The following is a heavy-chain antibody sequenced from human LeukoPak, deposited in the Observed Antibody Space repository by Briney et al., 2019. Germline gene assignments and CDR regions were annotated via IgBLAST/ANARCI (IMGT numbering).Heavy chain of an antibody. J-gene: IGHJ4*02. D-gene: IGHD3-10*01. CDR2: ISAYNGNT. CDR3: ARDLNPAMVRGVIHIGLY. V-gene: IGHV1-18*01. Sequence: ASVKVSCKASGYTFTSYGISWVRQAPGQGLEWMGWISAYNGNTNYAQKLQGRFTMTTDTSTSTAYMELRSLGSDDTAVYYCARDLNPAMVRGVIHIGLYWGQGTLVTVSS. CDR1: GYTFTSYG.